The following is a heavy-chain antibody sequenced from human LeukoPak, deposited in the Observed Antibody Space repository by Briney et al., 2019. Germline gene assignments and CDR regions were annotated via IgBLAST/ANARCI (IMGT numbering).Heavy chain of an antibody. CDR3: ARWGRENWFDP. D-gene: IGHD3-16*01. J-gene: IGHJ5*02. CDR1: GGTFSSYA. V-gene: IGHV1-69*01. Sequence: VASVKVSCKASGGTFSSYAISWVRQAPGQGLEWMGGIIPIFGTANYAQKFQGRVTITADESASTAYMELSSLRSEDTAVYYCARWGRENWFDPWGQGTLVTVSS. CDR2: IIPIFGTA.